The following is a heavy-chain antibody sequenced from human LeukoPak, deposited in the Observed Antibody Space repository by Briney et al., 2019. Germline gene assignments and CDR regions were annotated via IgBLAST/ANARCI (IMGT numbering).Heavy chain of an antibody. CDR1: GGSISSSSYY. D-gene: IGHD5-24*01. J-gene: IGHJ4*02. CDR3: ASWRWLLSGFDY. Sequence: ASETLSLTCTVSGGSISSSSYYWGWIRQPPGKGLEWIGSIYYSGSTYYNPSLKSRVTISVDTSKNQFSLKLSSVTAADTAVYYCASWRWLLSGFDYWGQGTLVTVSS. CDR2: IYYSGST. V-gene: IGHV4-39*07.